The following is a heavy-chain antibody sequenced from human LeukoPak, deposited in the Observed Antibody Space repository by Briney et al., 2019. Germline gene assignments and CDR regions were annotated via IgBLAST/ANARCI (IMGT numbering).Heavy chain of an antibody. Sequence: PSETLSLTCAVYGGSFSGYYWSWIRQPPGKGLEWIGEINHSGSTNYNPSLKSRVTMSVDTSKNQFSLKLSSVTAADTAVYYCARDCGYSYGPSNWFDPWGQGTLVTVSS. CDR1: GGSFSGYY. J-gene: IGHJ5*02. CDR3: ARDCGYSYGPSNWFDP. CDR2: INHSGST. D-gene: IGHD5-18*01. V-gene: IGHV4-34*01.